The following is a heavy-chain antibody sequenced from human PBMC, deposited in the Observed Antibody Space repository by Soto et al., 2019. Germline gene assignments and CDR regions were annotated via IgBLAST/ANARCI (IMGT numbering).Heavy chain of an antibody. CDR3: ARGLRTCNYGMDV. Sequence: SVKVSCKASGGTFDNYAVSWVRQAPGQGLEWMGGIIPMFETVNYAQRFQGRLTIAADESTSTAYMELTSLTSADTAIYFCARGLRTCNYGMDVWGQGTTVTVSS. D-gene: IGHD2-15*01. CDR1: GGTFDNYA. J-gene: IGHJ6*02. V-gene: IGHV1-69*13. CDR2: IIPMFETV.